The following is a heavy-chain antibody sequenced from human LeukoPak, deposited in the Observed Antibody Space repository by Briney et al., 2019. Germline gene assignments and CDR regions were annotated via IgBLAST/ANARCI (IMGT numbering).Heavy chain of an antibody. Sequence: PGGSLRLSCAASGFSFSYYGMHWVRQAPGKGLEWAAVIWYDGSNKNYADSVKGRFTISRDNSMNTLYLQMNSLRGEDTALYYCARARDNYDNSGFSALEYWGQGTLVTVSS. D-gene: IGHD3-22*01. CDR2: IWYDGSNK. CDR3: ARARDNYDNSGFSALEY. CDR1: GFSFSYYG. V-gene: IGHV3-33*01. J-gene: IGHJ4*02.